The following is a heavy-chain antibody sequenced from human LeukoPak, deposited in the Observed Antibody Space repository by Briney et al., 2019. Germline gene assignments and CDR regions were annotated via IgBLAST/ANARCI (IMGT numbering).Heavy chain of an antibody. CDR1: GGSISSYY. J-gene: IGHJ3*02. Sequence: SETLPLTCTVSGGSISSYYWSWIRQPAGKGLEWIGRIYTSGSTNYNPSLKSRVTMSVDTSKNQFSLKLSSVTAADTAVYYCARDRDYYDSSGYYDHAAFDIWGQGTMVTVSS. CDR3: ARDRDYYDSSGYYDHAAFDI. CDR2: IYTSGST. V-gene: IGHV4-4*07. D-gene: IGHD3-22*01.